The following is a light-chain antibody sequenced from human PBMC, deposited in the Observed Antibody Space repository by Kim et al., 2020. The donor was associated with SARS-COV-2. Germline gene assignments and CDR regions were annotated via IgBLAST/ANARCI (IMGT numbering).Light chain of an antibody. CDR3: CSFAGRSYV. J-gene: IGLJ1*01. CDR2: EVN. CDR1: SSDVGSYNL. Sequence: QSVLTQPASVSGSPGQSITISCTGTSSDVGSYNLVSWYRQHPGKAPKLIIYEVNKRPSGVSNRFSASKSGSTASLTITGLQAEDEADYYCCSFAGRSYVFGTGTKVTVL. V-gene: IGLV2-23*02.